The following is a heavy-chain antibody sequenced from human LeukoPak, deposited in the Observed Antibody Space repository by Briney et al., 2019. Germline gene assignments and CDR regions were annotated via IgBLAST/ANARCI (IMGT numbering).Heavy chain of an antibody. Sequence: GGSLRLSCAVSGFNFRDHWMDWVRQASGKGLEWVGRIRDKANSYATAYIASVKGRFTISRDDSKNTAYLQMSSLKTEDTAVYCCTRWDCTTTGCYPFDYWGQGTLVTVSS. J-gene: IGHJ4*02. CDR3: TRWDCTTTGCYPFDY. CDR1: GFNFRDHW. V-gene: IGHV3-73*01. CDR2: IRDKANSYAT. D-gene: IGHD2-2*01.